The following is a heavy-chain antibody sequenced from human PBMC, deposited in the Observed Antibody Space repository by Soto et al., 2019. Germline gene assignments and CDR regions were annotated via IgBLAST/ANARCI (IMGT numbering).Heavy chain of an antibody. Sequence: QVQLVQSGAEVKKPGSSVKVSCKASGGTFSSYTISWVRQAPGQGLEWMGRIIPILGIANYAQKFQGRVTITADKSTSTAYMELSSLRSEDTAMYYCARDRNYLVSSGWPDWGQGTLVTVSS. V-gene: IGHV1-69*08. CDR3: ARDRNYLVSSGWPD. J-gene: IGHJ4*02. D-gene: IGHD6-19*01. CDR2: IIPILGIA. CDR1: GGTFSSYT.